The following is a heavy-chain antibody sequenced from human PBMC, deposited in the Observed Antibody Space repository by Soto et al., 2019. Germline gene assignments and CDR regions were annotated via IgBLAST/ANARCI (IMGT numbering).Heavy chain of an antibody. Sequence: SETLSLTCRVSGDSLSTDYLSWIRQSPGKGLEWIGFIYYGGSTNYNPSLKSRVTISVDTPKNQFSLKLSSVTAADTAVYYCAKNWNWGSLVHWGQGTLVTVSS. CDR3: AKNWNWGSLVH. CDR1: GDSLSTDY. V-gene: IGHV4-59*08. D-gene: IGHD7-27*01. CDR2: IYYGGST. J-gene: IGHJ4*02.